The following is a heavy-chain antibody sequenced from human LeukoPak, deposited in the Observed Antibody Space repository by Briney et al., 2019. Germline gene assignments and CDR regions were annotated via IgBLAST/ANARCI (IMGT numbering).Heavy chain of an antibody. CDR2: ISSSSSYI. CDR3: ANSEMAR. D-gene: IGHD5-24*01. V-gene: IGHV3-21*05. Sequence: GGSLRLSCAASGFTFSSYGMTWVRQAPGKGLEWVSYISSSSSYIYYADSVKGRFTISRDNAKNSLYLQMNSLRAEDTAVYYCANSEMARWGQGTLVTASS. J-gene: IGHJ4*02. CDR1: GFTFSSYG.